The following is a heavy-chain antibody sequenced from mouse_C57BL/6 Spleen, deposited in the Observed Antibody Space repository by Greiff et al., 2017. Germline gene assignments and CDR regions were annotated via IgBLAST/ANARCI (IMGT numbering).Heavy chain of an antibody. Sequence: QVQLQQSGAELVRPGTSVKVSCKASGYAFTNYLIEWVKQRPGQGLEWIGVINPGSGGTNYNEKFKGKATLTADKSSSTAYMQLSSLTSEDSAVYFCARSGGTTVVASPGFAYWGQGTLVTVSA. CDR2: INPGSGGT. V-gene: IGHV1-54*01. CDR1: GYAFTNYL. CDR3: ARSGGTTVVASPGFAY. J-gene: IGHJ3*01. D-gene: IGHD1-1*01.